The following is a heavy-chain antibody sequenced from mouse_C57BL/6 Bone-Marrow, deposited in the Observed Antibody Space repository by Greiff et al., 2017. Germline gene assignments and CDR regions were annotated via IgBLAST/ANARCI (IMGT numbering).Heavy chain of an antibody. J-gene: IGHJ2*01. CDR2: IYPRSGNT. V-gene: IGHV1-81*01. Sequence: QVHVKQSGAELARPGASVKLSCKASGYTFTSYGISWVKQRTGQGLEWIGEIYPRSGNTYYNEKFKGKATLTADKSSSTAYMELRSLTSEDSAVYFCARGHGYPLDYWGQGTTLTVSS. D-gene: IGHD2-2*01. CDR1: GYTFTSYG. CDR3: ARGHGYPLDY.